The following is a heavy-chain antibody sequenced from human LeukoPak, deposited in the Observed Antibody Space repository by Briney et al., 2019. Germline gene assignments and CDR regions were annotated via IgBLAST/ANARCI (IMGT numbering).Heavy chain of an antibody. J-gene: IGHJ4*02. CDR2: ISAYNGNT. Sequence: ASVKVSCKASGYTFTSYGISWVRQAPGQGLEWMGWISAYNGNTNYAQKLQGRVTMTTDTSTSTAYMELRSLRSDDTAVYYCARQIGYDSSGYYYNHPFYYWGQGTLVTVSS. D-gene: IGHD3-22*01. CDR3: ARQIGYDSSGYYYNHPFYY. V-gene: IGHV1-18*01. CDR1: GYTFTSYG.